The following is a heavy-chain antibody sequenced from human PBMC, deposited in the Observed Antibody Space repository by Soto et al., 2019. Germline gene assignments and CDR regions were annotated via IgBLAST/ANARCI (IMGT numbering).Heavy chain of an antibody. J-gene: IGHJ4*02. V-gene: IGHV4-39*01. CDR2: IDYTGNT. CDR1: GGSISSRSYY. CDR3: ASTFYYAASGYYYITTGQFDS. Sequence: QLQLQESGPGLVKPSETLSLTCTVSGGSISSRSYYWAWIRQPPGKGLEWIGSIDYTGNTYYNPSLKRRVTIPIDTSKNQLSLNLGSVTAADSATYYCASTFYYAASGYYYITTGQFDSWGRGTLVTVSS. D-gene: IGHD3-22*01.